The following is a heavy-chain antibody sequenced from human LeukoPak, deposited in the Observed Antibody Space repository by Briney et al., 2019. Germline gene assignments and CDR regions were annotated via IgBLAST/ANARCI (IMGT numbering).Heavy chain of an antibody. CDR1: VGSISSYY. V-gene: IGHV4-59*01. J-gene: IGHJ4*02. D-gene: IGHD6-13*01. Sequence: SQTLSLTCTVSVGSISSYYWSWIGQPPGPGLGGIGCIYYSGITNYNPTLQSRVTISLDTSKHQFSLTLSSVTAADAAVYYCARGSYSRDYWGQGTLVTVSS. CDR2: IYYSGIT. CDR3: ARGSYSRDY.